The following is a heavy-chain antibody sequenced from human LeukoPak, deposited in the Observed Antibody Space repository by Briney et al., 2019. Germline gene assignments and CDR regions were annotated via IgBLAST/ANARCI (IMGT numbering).Heavy chain of an antibody. V-gene: IGHV4-59*01. Sequence: SETLSLTCTVSGGSISSYYWSWIRQPPGKGLEWIGYIYCSGTTTYNPSLKSRVTISVDTSKNQFSLMLSSVTAADTAVYYCARSPLRFLEWLSYFDYWGQGTLVTVSS. CDR1: GGSISSYY. D-gene: IGHD3-3*01. CDR2: IYCSGTT. CDR3: ARSPLRFLEWLSYFDY. J-gene: IGHJ4*02.